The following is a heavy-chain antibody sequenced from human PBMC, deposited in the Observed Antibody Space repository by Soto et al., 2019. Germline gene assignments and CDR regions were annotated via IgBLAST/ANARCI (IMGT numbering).Heavy chain of an antibody. CDR2: ISYDGSNK. J-gene: IGHJ2*01. CDR1: GFTFSSYA. Sequence: QVQLVESGGGVVQPGRSLRLSCAASGFTFSSYAMHWVRQAPGKGLEWVAVISYDGSNKYYADSVKGRFTISRDNSKNTLYLQMNSLRAEDTAVYYCASTTVTTPYWYFDLWGRGTLVTVSS. CDR3: ASTTVTTPYWYFDL. V-gene: IGHV3-30-3*01. D-gene: IGHD4-17*01.